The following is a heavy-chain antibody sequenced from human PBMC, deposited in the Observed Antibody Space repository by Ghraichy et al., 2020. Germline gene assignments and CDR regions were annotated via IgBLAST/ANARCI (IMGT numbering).Heavy chain of an antibody. CDR1: GCSISSYY. CDR2: IYYSGST. D-gene: IGHD3-10*01. Sequence: SETLSLTCTVSGCSISSYYWSWIRLPPGKGLEWIGYIYYSGSTNYNPSLKSRVTILVDTSKNQFSLKLSSVTAADTAVYYCARGVLWFGEFGVGWFDPWGQGSLVTVSS. CDR3: ARGVLWFGEFGVGWFDP. V-gene: IGHV4-59*01. J-gene: IGHJ5*02.